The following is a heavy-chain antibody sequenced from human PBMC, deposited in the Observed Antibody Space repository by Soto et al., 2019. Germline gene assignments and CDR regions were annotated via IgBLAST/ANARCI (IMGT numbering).Heavy chain of an antibody. V-gene: IGHV4-59*08. Sequence: SETLSLTCTVSGGSISSYYWSWIRQPPGKGLEWIGYIYYSGSTNYNPSLKSRVTISVDTSKNQFSLKLSSVTAADTAVYYCARQRGIAAAGLWYFDLWGRGTLVT. CDR2: IYYSGST. CDR3: ARQRGIAAAGLWYFDL. CDR1: GGSISSYY. J-gene: IGHJ2*01. D-gene: IGHD6-13*01.